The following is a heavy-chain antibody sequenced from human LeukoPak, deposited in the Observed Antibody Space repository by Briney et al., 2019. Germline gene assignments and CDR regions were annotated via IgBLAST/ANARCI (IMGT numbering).Heavy chain of an antibody. J-gene: IGHJ4*02. CDR1: GFTFSSYA. Sequence: GGSLRLSCAASGFTFSSYAMHWVRQAPGKGLEYVSAISSNGGSTYYANSVKGSFTISRDNSKNTLYLQMGSLRAEDMAVYYCARGVAVAGIYFDYWGQGTLVTVSS. CDR3: ARGVAVAGIYFDY. V-gene: IGHV3-64*01. CDR2: ISSNGGST. D-gene: IGHD6-19*01.